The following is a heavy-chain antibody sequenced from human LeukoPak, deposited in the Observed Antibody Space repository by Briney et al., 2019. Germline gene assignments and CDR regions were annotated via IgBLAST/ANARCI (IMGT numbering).Heavy chain of an antibody. CDR3: ARVIHSGGSDYFDL. D-gene: IGHD2-15*01. V-gene: IGHV4-34*01. CDR2: INHSGST. Sequence: PSETLSLTCAVYGGSFSGYYWSWIRQPPGKGLEWIGEINHSGSTNYNPSLKSRVTISVDTSKNQFSLKLSSVTAADTAVYYCARVIHSGGSDYFDLWGQGTLVTVSS. J-gene: IGHJ4*02. CDR1: GGSFSGYY.